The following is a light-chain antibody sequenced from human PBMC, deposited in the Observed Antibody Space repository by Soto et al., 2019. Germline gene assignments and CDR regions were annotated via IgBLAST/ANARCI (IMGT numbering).Light chain of an antibody. CDR2: AAS. CDR3: QESYNAPFT. CDR1: QSIITY. Sequence: DIQMTQSPSSLSVSVGDRVTITCRASQSIITYLNWYQQKPGKAPKPLIYAASTLQSGVPARLSGSGSGTHFTLTISSLRPEDFATYYCQESYNAPFTFGPGTKVDIK. J-gene: IGKJ3*01. V-gene: IGKV1-39*01.